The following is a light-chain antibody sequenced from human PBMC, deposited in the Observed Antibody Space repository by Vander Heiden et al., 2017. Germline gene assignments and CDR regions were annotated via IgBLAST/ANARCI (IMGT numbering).Light chain of an antibody. CDR2: NAS. CDR3: HQTRILPAA. J-gene: IGKJ1*01. V-gene: IGKV6-21*01. CDR1: QNISSK. Sequence: EIVLTQSPDFQSVTPKEKVTITCRASQNISSKLHWYQQKPHQSPKLLIKNASQSFSGVPSRFRGGGAGTDFTLIINGLEAEDAATYYRHQTRILPAAFGQGTKVEIK.